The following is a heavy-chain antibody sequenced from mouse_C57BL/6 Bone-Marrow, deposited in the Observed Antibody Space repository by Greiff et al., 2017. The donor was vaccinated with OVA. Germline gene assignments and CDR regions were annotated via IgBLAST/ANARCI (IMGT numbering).Heavy chain of an antibody. Sequence: EVQGVESGGGLVQSGRSLRLSCATSGFTFSDFYMEWVRQAPGKGLEWIAASRNKANDYTTEYSASVKGRFIVSRDTSQSILYLQMNALRAEDTAIYYCARDAGLRHWYFDVWGTGTTVTVSS. V-gene: IGHV7-1*01. J-gene: IGHJ1*03. CDR2: SRNKANDYTT. CDR3: ARDAGLRHWYFDV. CDR1: GFTFSDFY. D-gene: IGHD2-4*01.